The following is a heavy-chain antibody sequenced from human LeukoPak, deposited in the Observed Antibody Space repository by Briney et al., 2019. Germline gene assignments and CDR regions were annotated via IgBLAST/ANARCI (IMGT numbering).Heavy chain of an antibody. D-gene: IGHD1-26*01. CDR3: AKGFGTYYQYYYYYMDV. Sequence: PGGSLRLSCAASGFTFSFYTMHWVRQAPGKGLEWVAVLSYDGSNEYYADSVKGRFTISRDNSKNTLYLQMNSLRTEDTAVYYCAKGFGTYYQYYYYYMDVWGKGTTVTVSS. V-gene: IGHV3-30*04. CDR2: LSYDGSNE. CDR1: GFTFSFYT. J-gene: IGHJ6*03.